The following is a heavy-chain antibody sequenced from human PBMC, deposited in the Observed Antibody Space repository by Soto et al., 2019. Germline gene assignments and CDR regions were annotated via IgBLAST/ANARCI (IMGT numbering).Heavy chain of an antibody. D-gene: IGHD1-26*01. Sequence: ASVKVSCKASGYTFTSSGISWVGQSPVQGLEWMGWISAYNGNTNYAQKLQGRVTMTTDTSTSTAYMELRSLRSDDTAVYYCARAEWELHGFYGMDVWGQGTTVTVSS. CDR1: GYTFTSSG. V-gene: IGHV1-18*01. J-gene: IGHJ6*02. CDR2: ISAYNGNT. CDR3: ARAEWELHGFYGMDV.